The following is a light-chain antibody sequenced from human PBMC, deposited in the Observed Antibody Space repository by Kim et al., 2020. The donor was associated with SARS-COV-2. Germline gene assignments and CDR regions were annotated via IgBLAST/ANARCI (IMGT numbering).Light chain of an antibody. CDR2: GAS. V-gene: IGKV3-20*01. J-gene: IGKJ2*01. Sequence: EIVLTQSPGTLSLSPGERATLSCRASQSVSSSYLAWYQQKPGQAPRLLIYGASSRATGIPDRFSGSGSGTDFTLTISRLEPEDFAVYYCQQRTIFGQGTKLEIK. CDR1: QSVSSSY. CDR3: QQRTI.